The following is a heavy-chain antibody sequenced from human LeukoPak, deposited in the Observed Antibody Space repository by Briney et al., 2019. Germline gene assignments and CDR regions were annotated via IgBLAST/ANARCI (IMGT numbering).Heavy chain of an antibody. D-gene: IGHD3-3*01. V-gene: IGHV1-2*04. Sequence: ASAKVSCKASGYTFTGYYMHWVRQAPGQGLEWMGWINPNSGGTNYAQKFQGWVTMTRDTSISTAYMELSGLRSDDTAVYYCAFTSRYLEWSHDAFDIWGQGTMVTVSS. CDR3: AFTSRYLEWSHDAFDI. J-gene: IGHJ3*02. CDR1: GYTFTGYY. CDR2: INPNSGGT.